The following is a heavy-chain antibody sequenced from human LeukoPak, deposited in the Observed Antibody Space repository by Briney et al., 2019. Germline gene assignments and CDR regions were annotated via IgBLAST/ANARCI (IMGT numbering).Heavy chain of an antibody. CDR3: ARAAATTRNGFGY. J-gene: IGHJ4*02. V-gene: IGHV4-59*08. D-gene: IGHD1-26*01. CDR1: SGSMSSYY. Sequence: SETLSLTCAVSSGSMSSYYWSWIRQPPGKGLEWIGYIYYSGNTNYNPSLKSRVTISVDTSKNQFSLKLSFVTAADTAVYFCARAAATTRNGFGYWGQGTLVTVSS. CDR2: IYYSGNT.